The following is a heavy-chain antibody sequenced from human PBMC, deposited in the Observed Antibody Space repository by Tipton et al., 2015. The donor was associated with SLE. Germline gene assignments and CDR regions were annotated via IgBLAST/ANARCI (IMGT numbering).Heavy chain of an antibody. CDR3: ATLPIVEMARAY. D-gene: IGHD5-24*01. CDR1: GGSISSSSYY. Sequence: TLSLTCTVSGGSISSSSYYWGWIRQPPGKGLEWIGTIYYSGTTYYNLSLRSRVTIPVDTSKNQFSLSLRSVTAADTAVYYCATLPIVEMARAYWGQGTLVTVSS. CDR2: IYYSGTT. J-gene: IGHJ1*01. V-gene: IGHV4-39*07.